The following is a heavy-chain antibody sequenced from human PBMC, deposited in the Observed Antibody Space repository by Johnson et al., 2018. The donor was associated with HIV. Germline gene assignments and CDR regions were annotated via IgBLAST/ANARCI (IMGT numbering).Heavy chain of an antibody. Sequence: VQMLESGGGVVRPGGSLRLSCAASGFTFDDSGMSWVRQAPGKGLESVSCTSWNGGHTFYEDSVKGRFTISRDNAKNSLYLQMNSLRAEDTAVYYCARAVGAGGIWGQGTMVTVSS. CDR1: GFTFDDSG. J-gene: IGHJ3*02. CDR3: ARAVGAGGI. V-gene: IGHV3-20*04. D-gene: IGHD1-26*01. CDR2: TSWNGGHT.